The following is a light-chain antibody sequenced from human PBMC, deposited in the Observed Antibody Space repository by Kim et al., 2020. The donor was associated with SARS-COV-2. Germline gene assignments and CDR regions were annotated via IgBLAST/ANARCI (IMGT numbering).Light chain of an antibody. CDR1: SLRSYY. J-gene: IGLJ1*01. CDR3: NSRDSSGNYV. V-gene: IGLV3-19*01. CDR2: GKN. Sequence: VALGQTVRITCQGDSLRSYYASWYQQKPGQAPVLVIYGKNNRPSGIPDRLSGSSSGNTASLTITGAQAEDEADYYCNSRDSSGNYVFGTGTKVTVL.